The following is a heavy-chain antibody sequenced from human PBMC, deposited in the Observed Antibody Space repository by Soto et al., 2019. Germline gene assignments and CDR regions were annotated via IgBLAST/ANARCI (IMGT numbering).Heavy chain of an antibody. V-gene: IGHV3-30*18. CDR1: GFTFSSYG. D-gene: IGHD5-18*01. Sequence: PGGSLSLSCAASGFTFSSYGMHWVRQAPGKGLEWVAVISYDGSNKYYADSVKGRFTISRDNSKNTLYLQMNSLRAEDTAVYYCAKDLLQLWLPYYYGMDVWGQGTTVTVSS. J-gene: IGHJ6*02. CDR3: AKDLLQLWLPYYYGMDV. CDR2: ISYDGSNK.